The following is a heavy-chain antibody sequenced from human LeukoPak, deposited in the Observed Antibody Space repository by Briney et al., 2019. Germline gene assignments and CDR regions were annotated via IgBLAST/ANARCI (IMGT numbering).Heavy chain of an antibody. J-gene: IGHJ6*03. Sequence: PSGTLSLTCTVSGGSISSYDWSWIRQPAGKGLEWIGRIYTSGSTSYNPSLKSRVTMSIDTSKNHFSLKLSSVTAADTAVYYCARDLSSGWYSDYYYYYMDVWGKGTTVTVSS. V-gene: IGHV4-4*07. D-gene: IGHD6-19*01. CDR3: ARDLSSGWYSDYYYYYMDV. CDR1: GGSISSYD. CDR2: IYTSGST.